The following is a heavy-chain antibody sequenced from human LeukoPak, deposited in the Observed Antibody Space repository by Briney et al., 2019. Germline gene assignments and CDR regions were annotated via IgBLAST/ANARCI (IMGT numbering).Heavy chain of an antibody. V-gene: IGHV4-31*03. CDR3: ARGSTGITDY. D-gene: IGHD1-1*01. CDR2: IYYSGST. Sequence: SETLSLTCTVSGGSISSGGYYWSWIRQHPGKGLEWIGYIYYSGSTYYNPSLKSRVTISVDTSKNQFSLKLSSVTAADTAVYYCARGSTGITDYWGQGTLVTVSS. J-gene: IGHJ4*02. CDR1: GGSISSGGYY.